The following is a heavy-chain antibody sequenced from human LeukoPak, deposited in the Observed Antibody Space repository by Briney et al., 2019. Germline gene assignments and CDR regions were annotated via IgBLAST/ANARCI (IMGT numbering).Heavy chain of an antibody. V-gene: IGHV3-53*01. CDR3: ARGGSWVRGSLYLDY. CDR1: GFTVSSNY. D-gene: IGHD3-10*01. Sequence: TGGSLRLSCAASGFTVSSNYMSWVRQAPGKGLEWVSVIYSGGSTYYADSVKGRFTISRDNSKNTLYLQMNSLRADDTAVYYCARGGSWVRGSLYLDYWGQGTLVTVSS. CDR2: IYSGGST. J-gene: IGHJ4*02.